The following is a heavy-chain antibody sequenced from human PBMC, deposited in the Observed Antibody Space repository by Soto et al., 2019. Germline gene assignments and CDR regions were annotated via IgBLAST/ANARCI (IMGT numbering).Heavy chain of an antibody. J-gene: IGHJ4*02. V-gene: IGHV3-48*01. D-gene: IGHD1-26*01. CDR1: GFTFSTYS. CDR2: ISSSSRTI. CDR3: ARSGNYRLDF. Sequence: PGGSLRLSCAASGFTFSTYSMNWVRQAPGKGLEWVSYISSSSRTIYYADSVKGRFTISRDNAKNSLYLQINSLRAEDTALYYCARSGNYRLDFWGQGTMVTVSS.